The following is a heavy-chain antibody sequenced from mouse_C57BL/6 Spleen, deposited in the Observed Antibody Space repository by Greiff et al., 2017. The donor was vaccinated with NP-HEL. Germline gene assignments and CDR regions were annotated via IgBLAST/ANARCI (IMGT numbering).Heavy chain of an antibody. D-gene: IGHD1-1*01. J-gene: IGHJ2*01. CDR1: GYTFTSYT. Sequence: QVQLQQSGAELARPGASVKMSCKASGYTFTSYTMHWVKQRPGQGLEWIGYINPSSGYTKYNQKFKDKATLTADKSSSTAYMQLSSLTSADSAVYYGAREGPYCYGSTYYFDYWGQGTTLTVSS. CDR3: AREGPYCYGSTYYFDY. V-gene: IGHV1-4*01. CDR2: INPSSGYT.